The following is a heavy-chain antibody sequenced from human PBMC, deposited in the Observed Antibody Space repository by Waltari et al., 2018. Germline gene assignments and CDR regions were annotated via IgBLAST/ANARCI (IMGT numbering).Heavy chain of an antibody. D-gene: IGHD2-2*01. V-gene: IGHV3-74*01. Sequence: EVQLVESGGGLVQPGGSLRLSCAASGFTFSSYWMHWVRQAPGTGLVSVSRCNGGGGGTSCADSWKGRFTISRDNANNTLYLQMNSLRAEDTAVYYCTRTRYCSTTSCQVDWFDPWGQGTLVTVSS. CDR1: GFTFSSYW. J-gene: IGHJ5*02. CDR3: TRTRYCSTTSCQVDWFDP. CDR2: CNGGGGGT.